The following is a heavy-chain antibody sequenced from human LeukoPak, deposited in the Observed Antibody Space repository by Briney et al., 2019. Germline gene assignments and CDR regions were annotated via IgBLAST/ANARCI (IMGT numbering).Heavy chain of an antibody. V-gene: IGHV3-23*01. D-gene: IGHD7-27*01. J-gene: IGHJ4*02. Sequence: GGSLRLSCAASGFTFSSYAMSWVRQAPGKGLEWVSGISGSGLGTYYADSVKGRFTFSRDNPKNTLYLQMNSLRAEDTAVYYCARSKTGYQLGGFDYWGQGTLVTVSS. CDR2: ISGSGLGT. CDR3: ARSKTGYQLGGFDY. CDR1: GFTFSSYA.